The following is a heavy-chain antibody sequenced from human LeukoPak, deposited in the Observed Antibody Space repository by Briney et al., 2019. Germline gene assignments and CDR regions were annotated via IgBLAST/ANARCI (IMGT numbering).Heavy chain of an antibody. J-gene: IGHJ5*02. D-gene: IGHD7-27*01. CDR3: AKTSLGWLDP. Sequence: GGSLRLSCAASGFTFSDYWMSWVRQAPGKGLEWVATINQDGRDKFSVDSVKGRFTISRDNARNSMYLQMKSLRVEDTAVYYCAKTSLGWLDPWGQGALVTVSS. V-gene: IGHV3-7*01. CDR1: GFTFSDYW. CDR2: INQDGRDK.